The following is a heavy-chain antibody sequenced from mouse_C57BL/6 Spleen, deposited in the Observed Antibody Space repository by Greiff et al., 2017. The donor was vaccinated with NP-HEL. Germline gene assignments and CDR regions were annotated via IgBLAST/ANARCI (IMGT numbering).Heavy chain of an antibody. CDR1: GFTFSDYG. CDR2: ISSGSSTI. Sequence: EVNVVESGGGLVKPGGSLKLSCAASGFTFSDYGMHWVRQAPEKGLEWVAYISSGSSTIYYADTVKGRFTISRDNAKNTLFLQMTSLRSEDTAMYYCAKSYGSSLGYAMDYWGQGTSVTVSS. D-gene: IGHD1-1*01. CDR3: AKSYGSSLGYAMDY. J-gene: IGHJ4*01. V-gene: IGHV5-17*01.